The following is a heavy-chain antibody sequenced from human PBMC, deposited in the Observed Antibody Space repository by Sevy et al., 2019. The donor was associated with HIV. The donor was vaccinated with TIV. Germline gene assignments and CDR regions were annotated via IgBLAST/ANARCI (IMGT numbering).Heavy chain of an antibody. CDR3: ARGLYFDFGAY. Sequence: ASVKVSCKTSGYTFNNYGISWVREAPGQGLEWMGWISVYGETNYAQNVQDRLTVTTDTSTATAYMELRSLRSDDTAVYYCARGLYFDFGAYWGQGTLVTVSS. D-gene: IGHD3-10*01. V-gene: IGHV1-18*01. J-gene: IGHJ4*02. CDR2: ISVYGET. CDR1: GYTFNNYG.